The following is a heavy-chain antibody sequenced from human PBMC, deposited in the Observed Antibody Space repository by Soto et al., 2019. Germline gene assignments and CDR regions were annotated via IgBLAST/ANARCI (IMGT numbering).Heavy chain of an antibody. D-gene: IGHD6-19*01. V-gene: IGHV3-74*01. CDR1: GFTFSSYW. CDR3: AREVIAVAGTSWGWFDP. J-gene: IGHJ5*02. CDR2: INSDGSST. Sequence: AGGSLRLSCAASGFTFSSYWMHWVRQAPGKGLVWVSRINSDGSSTSYADSVKGRFTISRDNAKNTLYLQMNSLRAEDTAVYYCAREVIAVAGTSWGWFDPWGQGTLVTVSS.